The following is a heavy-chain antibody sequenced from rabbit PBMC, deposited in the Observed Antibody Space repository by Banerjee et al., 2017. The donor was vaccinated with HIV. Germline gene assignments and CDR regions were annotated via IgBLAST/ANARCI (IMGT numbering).Heavy chain of an antibody. CDR3: ARDLAGVIGWNFNL. V-gene: IGHV1S45*01. J-gene: IGHJ4*01. CDR1: GSDISSYA. D-gene: IGHD4-1*01. Sequence: QEQLKESGGGLVTPAGTLTLTCTASGSDISSYAISWVRQAPGKGLEWIGRIYPGIGTDYASWAKGRFTISKTSSTTVTLQMTSLTAADTATYFCARDLAGVIGWNFNLWGQGTLVTVS. CDR2: IYPGIGT.